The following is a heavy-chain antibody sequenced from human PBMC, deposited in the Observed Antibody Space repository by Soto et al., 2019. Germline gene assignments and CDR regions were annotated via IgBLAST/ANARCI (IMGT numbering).Heavy chain of an antibody. D-gene: IGHD2-15*01. CDR3: AKYTTPCSGGRCHRNFDD. CDR1: GFTFSSYP. CDR2: IGAGADVS. Sequence: EVQLLGSGGGLVQPGGSLRLSCAASGFTFSSYPMTWVRQPPGKGLEWVSAIGAGADVSYYADSAKGRFTISRDNYRNTLYLQMNSLRADDTAVYYCAKYTTPCSGGRCHRNFDDWGQGTLVTVSS. J-gene: IGHJ4*02. V-gene: IGHV3-23*01.